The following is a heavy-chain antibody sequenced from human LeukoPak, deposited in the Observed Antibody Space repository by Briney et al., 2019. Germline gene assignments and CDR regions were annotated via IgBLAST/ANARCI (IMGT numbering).Heavy chain of an antibody. J-gene: IGHJ5*02. D-gene: IGHD3-3*01. CDR2: INHRGST. CDR3: AREAFTIFDNWFDP. CDR1: GGSFSGYY. Sequence: SETLSLTCAVYGGSFSGYYWSWIRQPPGKGLEWIGEINHRGSTNYNPSLKSRVTISVDTSKNQFSLKLSPVTAADTAVYYCAREAFTIFDNWFDPWGQGTLVTVSS. V-gene: IGHV4-34*01.